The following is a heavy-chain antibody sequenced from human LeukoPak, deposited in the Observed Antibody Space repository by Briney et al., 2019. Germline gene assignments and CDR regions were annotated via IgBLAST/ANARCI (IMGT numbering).Heavy chain of an antibody. Sequence: GGSLRLSCAASGFTFSSYDMTWVRQAPGKGLEWVSDISGSGAITYYRDSVKGRFTISRDNSKNTLYLQMNSLRAEDTAVYYCAKLTDYWGQGTLVTVSS. CDR1: GFTFSSYD. CDR3: AKLTDY. J-gene: IGHJ4*02. CDR2: ISGSGAIT. D-gene: IGHD1-14*01. V-gene: IGHV3-23*01.